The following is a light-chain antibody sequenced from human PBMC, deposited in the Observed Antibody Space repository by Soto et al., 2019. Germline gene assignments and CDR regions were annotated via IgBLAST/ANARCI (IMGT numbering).Light chain of an antibody. CDR1: QSVSSSY. CDR3: QQYSNSPYT. CDR2: AAS. V-gene: IGKV3-20*01. J-gene: IGKJ2*01. Sequence: DIVLTQSPGTLSLSPGERATISCRASQSVSSSYLAWYQKKPGQAPRLLIYAASSKATGIPDRFSGSGSGKDFTLTISRLQPEDFAVYYCQQYSNSPYTFGQGTKLEIK.